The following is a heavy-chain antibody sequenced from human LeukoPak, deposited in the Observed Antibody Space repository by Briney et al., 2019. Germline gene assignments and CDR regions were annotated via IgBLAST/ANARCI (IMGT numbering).Heavy chain of an antibody. J-gene: IGHJ4*02. CDR1: GFTFTNYW. CDR3: ARIGYSSSSLDF. D-gene: IGHD6-6*01. V-gene: IGHV3-7*03. Sequence: PGGSLRLSCAASGFTFTNYWMTWVRQAPGKGLEWVANIKQDGSVKYYVDSVKGRFTISGDNAKNSLYLQMNSLRAEDTAVYNCARIGYSSSSLDFWGRGTLVTVSS. CDR2: IKQDGSVK.